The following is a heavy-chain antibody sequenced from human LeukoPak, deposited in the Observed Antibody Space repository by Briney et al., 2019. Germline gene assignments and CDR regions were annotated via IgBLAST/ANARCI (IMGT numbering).Heavy chain of an antibody. CDR1: GYTFTGYY. V-gene: IGHV1-2*06. CDR2: INPNSGGT. Sequence: ASVKVSCKASGYTFTGYYMHWVRQAPGQGLEWMGRINPNSGGTNYAQKFQGRVTITTDESTSTAYMELSSLRSEDTAVYYCARGITGSRRLFDYWGQGTLVTVSS. D-gene: IGHD1-20*01. CDR3: ARGITGSRRLFDY. J-gene: IGHJ4*02.